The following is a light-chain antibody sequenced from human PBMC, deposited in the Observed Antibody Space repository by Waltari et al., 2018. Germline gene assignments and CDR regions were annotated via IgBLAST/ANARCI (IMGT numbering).Light chain of an antibody. V-gene: IGKV3-11*01. J-gene: IGKJ4*01. CDR1: QSVSDY. CDR3: QHRSTWQHT. CDR2: DAS. Sequence: EVVLTQSPATLSLSPGDRATLSCRASQSVSDYLVWYQQKPGQAPRLLIYDASKRATGIPPRFSGSGSGTDFTLTISSLEPEDIAVYYCQHRSTWQHTFGGGTKVEIK.